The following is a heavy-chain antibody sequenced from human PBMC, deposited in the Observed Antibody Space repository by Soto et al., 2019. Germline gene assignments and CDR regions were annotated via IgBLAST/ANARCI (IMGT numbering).Heavy chain of an antibody. Sequence: GGSLRLSCAASGFTFSSYAMSWVRQAPGKGLEWVSSITGSGGSTYNADSVKGRFTISRDNSENTLYLQMNSLRPEDTAVYYCAKEYSDFLTAYYGPLNIYYYYSGMDVWGQGTTVTV. J-gene: IGHJ6*02. CDR2: ITGSGGST. CDR3: AKEYSDFLTAYYGPLNIYYYYSGMDV. CDR1: GFTFSSYA. D-gene: IGHD3-9*01. V-gene: IGHV3-23*01.